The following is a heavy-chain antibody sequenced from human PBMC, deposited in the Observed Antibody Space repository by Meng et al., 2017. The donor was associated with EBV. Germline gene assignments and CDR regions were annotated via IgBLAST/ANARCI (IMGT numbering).Heavy chain of an antibody. CDR2: FLPRLGPP. V-gene: IGHV1-69*01. CDR3: ASESGRGYTPDY. J-gene: IGHJ4*02. Sequence: QVQVVYSPAEVIEPGSPVRVSSKTSGGPFRYYAISWLRQAPGQGLEWLGGFLPRLGPPNYAQKFHGRVKITADESTSTHYMDLSSLRSEDTAIYYCASESGRGYTPDYWGQGTLVTVSS. CDR1: GGPFRYYA. D-gene: IGHD3-10*01.